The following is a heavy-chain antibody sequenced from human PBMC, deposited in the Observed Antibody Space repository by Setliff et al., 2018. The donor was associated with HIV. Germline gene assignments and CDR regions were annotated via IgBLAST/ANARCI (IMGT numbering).Heavy chain of an antibody. CDR1: GYIFTNYG. CDR2: VSNKGDT. Sequence: ASVKVSCKASGYIFTNYGISWVRQAPGQGLEWMGWVSNKGDTNYVQKLQDRLTITTDTSTSTAYLELRDLRSEDTAVYYCARDPRYSSVWFRNGGVDYWGQGTLVTVSS. J-gene: IGHJ4*02. D-gene: IGHD6-19*01. V-gene: IGHV1-18*01. CDR3: ARDPRYSSVWFRNGGVDY.